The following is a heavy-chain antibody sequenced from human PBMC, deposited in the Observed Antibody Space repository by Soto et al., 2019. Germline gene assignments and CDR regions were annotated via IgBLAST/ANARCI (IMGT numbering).Heavy chain of an antibody. D-gene: IGHD6-19*01. Sequence: EVQLLESGGGLGQPGGSLRLSCAASGFTLNSYAMSWVPQAPWKGLEWVSAISGSGGSTYYADSVKGLFTISRDKSKNTLYLQMNSLRAEDTAVYYCAKGLPFQCNDVEWLVGYFDYWGQGTLVTVSS. J-gene: IGHJ4*02. V-gene: IGHV3-23*01. CDR1: GFTLNSYA. CDR2: ISGSGGST. CDR3: AKGLPFQCNDVEWLVGYFDY.